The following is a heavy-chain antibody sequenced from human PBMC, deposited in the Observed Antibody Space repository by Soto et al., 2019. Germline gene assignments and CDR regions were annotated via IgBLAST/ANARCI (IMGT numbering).Heavy chain of an antibody. D-gene: IGHD3-10*02. V-gene: IGHV3-23*01. J-gene: IGHJ3*02. CDR1: GFTFGSYA. Sequence: GGSLRLSCADSGFTFGSYAMSWVRQAPGKGLEWVSLISGSATYYADSVKGRFTISRDNSKNTLHLQMNSLRPEDTAIYYCAKGMFNGFDIWGQGTMVTVSS. CDR3: AKGMFNGFDI. CDR2: ISGSAT.